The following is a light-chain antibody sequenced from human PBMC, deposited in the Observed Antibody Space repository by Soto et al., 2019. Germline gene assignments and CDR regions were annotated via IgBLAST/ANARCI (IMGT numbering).Light chain of an antibody. CDR3: SSYTSVSSLVV. Sequence: QSVLTQTASVSGSPGQSITISCAGTSSDIGGYNFVSWYQQHPGKAPKLMIYDVSNRPSGVSNRFSGSKSGNTASLTISGLQAEDEADYYCSSYTSVSSLVVFGGGTKLTVL. CDR2: DVS. CDR1: SSDIGGYNF. V-gene: IGLV2-14*03. J-gene: IGLJ2*01.